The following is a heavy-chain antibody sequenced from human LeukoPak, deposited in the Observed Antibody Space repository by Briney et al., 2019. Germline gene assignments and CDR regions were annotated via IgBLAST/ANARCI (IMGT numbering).Heavy chain of an antibody. Sequence: ASVTVSCTASGYTFTGYYMHWVRQAPGQGLEWMGWINPNSGGTNYAQKFQGWVTMTRDTSISTAYMELSRLRSDDTAVYYCTRESGSILGPMVVWGKGTTVTVSS. D-gene: IGHD3-3*01. J-gene: IGHJ6*04. V-gene: IGHV1-2*04. CDR1: GYTFTGYY. CDR2: INPNSGGT. CDR3: TRESGSILGPMVV.